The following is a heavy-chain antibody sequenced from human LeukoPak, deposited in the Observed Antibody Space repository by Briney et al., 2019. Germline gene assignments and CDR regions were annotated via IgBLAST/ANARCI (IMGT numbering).Heavy chain of an antibody. CDR2: INPNSGGT. V-gene: IGHV1-2*02. Sequence: ASVTVSCKASGYTFTGYYMHWVRQAPGQGLEWMGWINPNSGGTNYAQKFQGRVTMTRDTSISTAYMELSRLRSDDTAVYYCAREGPGLVGYGMDVWGQGTTVTVSS. J-gene: IGHJ6*02. CDR3: AREGPGLVGYGMDV. D-gene: IGHD2-15*01. CDR1: GYTFTGYY.